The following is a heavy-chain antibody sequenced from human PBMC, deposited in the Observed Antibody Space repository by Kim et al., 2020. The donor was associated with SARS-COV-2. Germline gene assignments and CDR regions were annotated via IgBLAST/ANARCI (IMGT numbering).Heavy chain of an antibody. V-gene: IGHV1-18*01. CDR2: ISAYNGNT. CDR1: GYTFTSYG. J-gene: IGHJ6*02. D-gene: IGHD3-10*01. Sequence: ASVKVSCKASGYTFTSYGISWVRQAPGQGLEWMGWISAYNGNTNYAQNLQGRVTMTTDTSTSTAYMELRSLRSDDTAVYYCATPGYYGSGEGGMDVWGQGTTVTVSS. CDR3: ATPGYYGSGEGGMDV.